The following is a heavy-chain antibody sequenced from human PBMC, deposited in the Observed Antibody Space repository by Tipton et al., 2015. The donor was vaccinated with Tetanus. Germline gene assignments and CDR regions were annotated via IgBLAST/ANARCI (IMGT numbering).Heavy chain of an antibody. CDR1: GDSITRDGYS. Sequence: SGDSITRDGYSWHWIRQPPGKGLEWIGYIAEDGSSYYSPSLERRATISRDTSKNHFSLKLTSVTAADTAVYYCARIYDFWSGYYSDHWGQGTLVTVSS. J-gene: IGHJ4*02. V-gene: IGHV4-30-2*04. CDR2: IAEDGSS. D-gene: IGHD3-3*01. CDR3: ARIYDFWSGYYSDH.